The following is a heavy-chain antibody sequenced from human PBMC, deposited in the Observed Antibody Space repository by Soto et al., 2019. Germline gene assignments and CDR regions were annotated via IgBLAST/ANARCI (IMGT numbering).Heavy chain of an antibody. J-gene: IGHJ3*01. CDR1: GFALATYD. Sequence: EQLVESGGDLVQPGGSLRLSCTSSGFALATYDMNWVRLAPGKDLEWISHIATGGDRIYYADSVKGRFTISRDNARNSLSLQMHSLGDDDTGLYYCAGEHVLMFASYDAFNVWGQGTLVTVSS. V-gene: IGHV3-48*03. D-gene: IGHD2-21*01. CDR2: IATGGDRI. CDR3: AGEHVLMFASYDAFNV.